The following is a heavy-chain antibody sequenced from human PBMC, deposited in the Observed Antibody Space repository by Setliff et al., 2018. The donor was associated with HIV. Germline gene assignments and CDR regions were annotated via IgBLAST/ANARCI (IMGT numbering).Heavy chain of an antibody. CDR2: ITHSENT. Sequence: SETLSLTCAVYGGSFSAYYWTWNRQPPGKGLEWIGEITHSENTKYNPSLRSRVTISVDTSKNQFSLKLTSVTAADTAVYYCARRGLRGSSGFPYYFYMDVWDKGTTVTV. J-gene: IGHJ6*03. CDR1: GGSFSAYY. V-gene: IGHV4-34*01. D-gene: IGHD3-22*01. CDR3: ARRGLRGSSGFPYYFYMDV.